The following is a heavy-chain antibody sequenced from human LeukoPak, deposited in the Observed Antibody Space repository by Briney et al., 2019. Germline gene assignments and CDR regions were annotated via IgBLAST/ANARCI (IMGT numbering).Heavy chain of an antibody. J-gene: IGHJ4*02. Sequence: SQTLSLTCSVSGGSISSGDYYWSWIRQPPGEGLEWIGYIYYSGSTFYNQSLRSRVAISVDTSKNRFSLRLTSVTAADTAVYYCARAQIASKVDYWGQGTLVTVSS. CDR3: ARAQIASKVDY. V-gene: IGHV4-30-4*01. CDR2: IYYSGST. D-gene: IGHD2-15*01. CDR1: GGSISSGDYY.